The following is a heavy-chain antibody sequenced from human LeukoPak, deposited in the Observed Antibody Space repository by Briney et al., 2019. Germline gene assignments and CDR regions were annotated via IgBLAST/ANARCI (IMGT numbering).Heavy chain of an antibody. D-gene: IGHD3-10*01. V-gene: IGHV1-69*04. Sequence: SVKVSCKSSGGTFSSYAISWVRQAPGQGLEGMGRIIPSLGIANYAQKFQGRVTITADKSTSTAYMELSSLRSEDTAVYYCAGGLMVRGVGYYYGMDVWGQGTTVTVSS. CDR1: GGTFSSYA. CDR2: IIPSLGIA. J-gene: IGHJ6*02. CDR3: AGGLMVRGVGYYYGMDV.